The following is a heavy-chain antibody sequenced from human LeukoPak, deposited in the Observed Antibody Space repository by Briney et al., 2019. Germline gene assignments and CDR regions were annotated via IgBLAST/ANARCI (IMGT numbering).Heavy chain of an antibody. J-gene: IGHJ3*02. CDR3: AKDIVKDIVVVPAADALRVDAFDI. V-gene: IGHV3-9*03. D-gene: IGHD2-2*01. CDR2: ISWNSGSI. CDR1: GFIFSSFW. Sequence: GGSLRLSCAASGFIFSSFWMGWVRQAPGKGLEWVSGISWNSGSIGYADSVKGRFTISRDNAKNSLYLQMNSLRAEDMALYYCAKDIVKDIVVVPAADALRVDAFDIWGQGTMVTVSS.